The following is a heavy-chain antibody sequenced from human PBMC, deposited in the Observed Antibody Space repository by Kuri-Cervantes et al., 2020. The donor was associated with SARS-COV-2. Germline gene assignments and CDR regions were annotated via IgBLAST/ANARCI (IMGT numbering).Heavy chain of an antibody. J-gene: IGHJ4*02. CDR1: GYTFTSYG. V-gene: IGHV1-18*01. Sequence: ASVKVSCKASGYTFTSYGISWVRQAPGQGLEWMGWISAYNGNTNYAQKLQARVTMTTDTSTSTAYMELRSLRSDDTAVYYCARDRPEGGPAVAGFRHLDYWGQGTLVTVSS. CDR3: ARDRPEGGPAVAGFRHLDY. CDR2: ISAYNGNT. D-gene: IGHD6-19*01.